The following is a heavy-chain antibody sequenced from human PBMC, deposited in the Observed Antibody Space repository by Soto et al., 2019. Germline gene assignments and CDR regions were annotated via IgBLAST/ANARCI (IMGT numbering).Heavy chain of an antibody. Sequence: QVQLVESGGGVVQPGRSLRLSCAASGFTFSSYGMHWVRQAPGKGLEWVAVIWYDGSNKYYADSVKGRFTISRDNSNNTLYLQMNSLRAEDTAVYYCATINSSSYYFDYWGQGTLVTVSS. CDR3: ATINSSSYYFDY. J-gene: IGHJ4*02. V-gene: IGHV3-33*01. CDR1: GFTFSSYG. D-gene: IGHD6-6*01. CDR2: IWYDGSNK.